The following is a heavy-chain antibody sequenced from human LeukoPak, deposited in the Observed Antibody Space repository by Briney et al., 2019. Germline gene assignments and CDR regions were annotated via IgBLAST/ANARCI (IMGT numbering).Heavy chain of an antibody. CDR3: ARRYCSSTSCLIDY. V-gene: IGHV3-48*03. Sequence: GGSLRLSCAASGFTFSSYEMNWVRQAPGKGLEWVSYISSSGTTIYYADSVKGRFTISRDNAKNSLYLQMNSLRAEDTAVYYCARRYCSSTSCLIDYWAREPWSPSPQ. CDR2: ISSSGTTI. D-gene: IGHD2-2*01. CDR1: GFTFSSYE. J-gene: IGHJ4*02.